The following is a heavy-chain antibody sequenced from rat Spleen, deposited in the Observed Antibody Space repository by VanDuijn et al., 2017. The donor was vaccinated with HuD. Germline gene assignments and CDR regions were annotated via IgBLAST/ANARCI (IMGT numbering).Heavy chain of an antibody. CDR1: GFTFSNYY. CDR3: ARRGAYYGCLDY. D-gene: IGHD1-7*01. V-gene: IGHV5S13*01. CDR2: ISTGGGST. Sequence: EVQLVESDGGLVQPGRSLKLSCAASGFTFSNYYMAWVRQAPTKGLEWVASISTGGGSTYYRDSVKGRFTISRDNAKNTQYLQMDSLRSEDTATYYCARRGAYYGCLDYWGQGVMVTVSS. J-gene: IGHJ2*01.